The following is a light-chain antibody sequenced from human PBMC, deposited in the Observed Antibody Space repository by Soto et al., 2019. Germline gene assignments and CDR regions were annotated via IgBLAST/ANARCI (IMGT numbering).Light chain of an antibody. Sequence: DIQMTQSPSTLSASVGDRVTITCRASRSISRSLAWYQQKSRKAPKLLIYDASSLESGVPSRFSGSGFGTEFTLTISGLQPDDFATYYCQQYQSYFLTFGPGTTVDMK. CDR2: DAS. V-gene: IGKV1-5*01. CDR1: RSISRS. CDR3: QQYQSYFLT. J-gene: IGKJ3*01.